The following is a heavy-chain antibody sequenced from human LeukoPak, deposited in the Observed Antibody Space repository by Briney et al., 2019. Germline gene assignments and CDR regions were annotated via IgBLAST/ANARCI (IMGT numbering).Heavy chain of an antibody. Sequence: GGSLRLSCAASGFTFSSYSMNWVRQAPGKGLEWVSSISSSSSYIYYADSVKGRFTISRDNAKNSLYLQMNSLRAEDTAVYYCVQGLVVVAALTDYWGQGTLVTVSS. V-gene: IGHV3-21*01. CDR1: GFTFSSYS. D-gene: IGHD2-15*01. CDR2: ISSSSSYI. CDR3: VQGLVVVAALTDY. J-gene: IGHJ4*02.